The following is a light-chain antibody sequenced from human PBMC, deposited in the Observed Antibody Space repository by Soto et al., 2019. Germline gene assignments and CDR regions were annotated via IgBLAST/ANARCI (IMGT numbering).Light chain of an antibody. CDR3: GADHGSGSNGVLGVV. Sequence: QSVLTQPPSASASLGASVTLTCTLSSGYSNYKVDWYQQGPGKGPRFVMRVGTGGIVGSKGDGIPDRFSVLGSGLNRYLTIKNIQEEDEGDYHCGADHGSGSNGVLGVVFGGGTKLTVL. CDR2: VGTGGIVG. V-gene: IGLV9-49*01. CDR1: SGYSNYK. J-gene: IGLJ2*01.